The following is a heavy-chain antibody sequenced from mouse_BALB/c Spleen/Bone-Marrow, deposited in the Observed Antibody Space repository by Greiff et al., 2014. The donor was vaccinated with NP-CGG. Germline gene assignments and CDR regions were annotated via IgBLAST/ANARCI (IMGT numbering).Heavy chain of an antibody. J-gene: IGHJ2*01. CDR1: GYTFSSYW. D-gene: IGHD2-3*01. CDR2: ILPGSGST. CDR3: ARRGYDGYH. V-gene: IGHV1-9*01. Sequence: QVQLKQSGAELMRPGASVKISCKATGYTFSSYWIEWVKQRPGHGLEWIGEILPGSGSTNYNEKFKGKATFTADTSSNTAYMQLSSLTSEDSAVYYCARRGYDGYHWGQGTTLTVSS.